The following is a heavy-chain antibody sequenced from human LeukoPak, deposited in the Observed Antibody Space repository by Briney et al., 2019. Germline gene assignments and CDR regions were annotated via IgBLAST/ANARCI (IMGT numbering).Heavy chain of an antibody. CDR2: VNHSGST. CDR1: GGSFSGYY. CDR3: ARGRPYYYDSSGYYRNWFGP. J-gene: IGHJ5*02. V-gene: IGHV4-34*01. Sequence: PSETLSLTCAVYGGSFSGYYWSWIRQPPGKGLEWIGEVNHSGSTNYNPSLKSRVAISVDTSKNQFSLKLSSVTAADTAVYYCARGRPYYYDSSGYYRNWFGPWGQGTLVTVSS. D-gene: IGHD3-22*01.